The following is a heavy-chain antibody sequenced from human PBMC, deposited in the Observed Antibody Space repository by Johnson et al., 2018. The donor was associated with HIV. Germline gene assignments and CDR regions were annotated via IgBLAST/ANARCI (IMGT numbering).Heavy chain of an antibody. Sequence: EVQLVESGGGLIQPGGSLRLSCAASGFTVSSNYMSWVRQAPGKGLEWVGRIKSKTDGGTTDYAAPVKGSFTISRDDSKNTLYLQVNSLRAEDTAVYYCARDDRIVGASIGAFDIWGQGTMVTVSS. CDR1: GFTVSSNY. D-gene: IGHD1-26*01. V-gene: IGHV3-15*01. CDR2: IKSKTDGGTT. CDR3: ARDDRIVGASIGAFDI. J-gene: IGHJ3*02.